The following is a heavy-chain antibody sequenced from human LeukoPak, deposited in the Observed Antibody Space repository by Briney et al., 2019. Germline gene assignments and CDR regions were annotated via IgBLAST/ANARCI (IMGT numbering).Heavy chain of an antibody. CDR2: ISSSSSYI. V-gene: IGHV3-21*04. J-gene: IGHJ1*01. CDR1: GFTFSSYS. D-gene: IGHD3-3*01. CDR3: AKDPGITIFGVALS. Sequence: GGSLRLSCAASGFTFSSYSMNWVRQAPGKGLEWVSSISSSSSYIYYADSVKGRFTISRDNSKNTLYLQMNSLRAEDTAVYYCAKDPGITIFGVALSWGQGTLVTVSS.